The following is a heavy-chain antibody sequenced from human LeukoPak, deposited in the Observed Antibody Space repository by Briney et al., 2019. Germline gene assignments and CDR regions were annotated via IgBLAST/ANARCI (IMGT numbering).Heavy chain of an antibody. D-gene: IGHD3-10*01. CDR2: IIPILGIA. Sequence: ASVKVSCKASGGTFSSYAISWVRQAPGQGLEWMGRIIPILGIANYAQKFQGRVTITADKSTSTAYMELSSLRSEDTAVYYCARLHYGFPYYYYGMDVWGQGTTVTVS. CDR3: ARLHYGFPYYYYGMDV. CDR1: GGTFSSYA. V-gene: IGHV1-69*04. J-gene: IGHJ6*02.